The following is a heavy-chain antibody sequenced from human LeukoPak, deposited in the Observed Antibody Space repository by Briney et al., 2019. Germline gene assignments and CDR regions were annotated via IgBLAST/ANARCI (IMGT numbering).Heavy chain of an antibody. V-gene: IGHV3-48*03. CDR2: ISSSGSTI. CDR1: GFTFSSYE. CDR3: AKHHYDILLSHFDS. J-gene: IGHJ4*02. D-gene: IGHD3-9*01. Sequence: GGSLRLSCAASGFTFSSYEMNWVRQAPGKGLEWVSYISSSGSTIYYADSVKGRFTISRDNSKSALYLELNSLRAEDTAVYFCAKHHYDILLSHFDSWGQGTLVAVSS.